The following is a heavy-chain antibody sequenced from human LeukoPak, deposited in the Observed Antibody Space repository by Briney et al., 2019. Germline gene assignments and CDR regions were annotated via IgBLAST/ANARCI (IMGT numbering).Heavy chain of an antibody. CDR3: ARLSTVTTSFDY. D-gene: IGHD4-17*01. V-gene: IGHV4-34*01. J-gene: IGHJ4*02. CDR2: INHSGST. Sequence: SETLSLTCAVYGGSFSDYYWTWIRQPPGKGLEWIGEINHSGSTNYNPSLRSRVTMSVDTSKDQFSLNLSSVTAADTAVYYCARLSTVTTSFDYWGQGTLVTVSS. CDR1: GGSFSDYY.